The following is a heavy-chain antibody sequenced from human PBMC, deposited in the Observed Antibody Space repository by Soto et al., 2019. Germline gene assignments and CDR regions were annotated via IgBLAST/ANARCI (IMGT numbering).Heavy chain of an antibody. V-gene: IGHV3-23*01. CDR2: LSGDGGKT. CDR1: GFTFSSYA. Sequence: GGSLRLSCAASGFTFSSYAMSWVRQAPGKGLQWVSALSGDGGKTYYTDSVKGRFTLSRDNSKNTLYLQMNSLRAEDTAVYYCAKSMIPAAGHRSAFDIWGQGTMGTVSS. D-gene: IGHD6-13*01. CDR3: AKSMIPAAGHRSAFDI. J-gene: IGHJ3*02.